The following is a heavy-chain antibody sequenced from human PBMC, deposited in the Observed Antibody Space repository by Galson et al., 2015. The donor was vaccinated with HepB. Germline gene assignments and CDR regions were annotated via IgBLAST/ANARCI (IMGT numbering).Heavy chain of an antibody. CDR1: GFTFSSYA. Sequence: SLRLSCAASGFTFSSYAMHWVRQAPGKGLEYVSAISSNGGSTYYADSVEGRFTISRDNSKNTLYLQMSSLRAEDTAVYYCVGYRGVRGVIIWGQGTLVTVSS. J-gene: IGHJ4*02. D-gene: IGHD3-10*01. CDR3: VGYRGVRGVII. CDR2: ISSNGGST. V-gene: IGHV3-64D*06.